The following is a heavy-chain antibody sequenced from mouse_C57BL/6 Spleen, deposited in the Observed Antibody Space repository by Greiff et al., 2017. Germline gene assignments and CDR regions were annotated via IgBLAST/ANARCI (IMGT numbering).Heavy chain of an antibody. V-gene: IGHV7-3*01. CDR1: GFTFTDYY. CDR3: ARYRSSSYDFDY. D-gene: IGHD1-1*01. Sequence: VQLKESGGGLVQPGGSLSLSCAASGFTFTDYYMSWVRQPPGKALEWLGFIRNKANGYTTEYSASVKGRFTISRDNSQSILYLQMNALRAEYSATYYCARYRSSSYDFDYWGQGTTLTVSS. J-gene: IGHJ2*01. CDR2: IRNKANGYTT.